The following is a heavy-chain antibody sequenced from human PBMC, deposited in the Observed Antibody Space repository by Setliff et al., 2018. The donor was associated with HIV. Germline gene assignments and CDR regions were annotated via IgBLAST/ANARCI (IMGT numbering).Heavy chain of an antibody. Sequence: GESLKISCKGSGYSFTSYWIAWVRQMPGKGLEWMGIIYPGDSDTRYSPSFQGRVTISADKSISTAYLQWSSLKASDTAMYYCARGYYYGSGSYYNLDYWGQGTLVTVSS. CDR1: GYSFTSYW. V-gene: IGHV5-51*01. D-gene: IGHD3-10*01. J-gene: IGHJ4*02. CDR2: IYPGDSDT. CDR3: ARGYYYGSGSYYNLDY.